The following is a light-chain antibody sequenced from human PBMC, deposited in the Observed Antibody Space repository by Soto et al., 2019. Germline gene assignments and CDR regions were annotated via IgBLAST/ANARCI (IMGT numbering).Light chain of an antibody. Sequence: VLTQSSATLSLSPGERATLSCRASQSIHTSLAWYQQKPGQPPRLVVYDSTLRANGVPDRFGGSRSGTEFTLTINNLEPEDFAVYYCQQRNVWPPITFGQGTRLEI. CDR1: QSIHTS. CDR2: DST. V-gene: IGKV3-11*01. CDR3: QQRNVWPPIT. J-gene: IGKJ5*01.